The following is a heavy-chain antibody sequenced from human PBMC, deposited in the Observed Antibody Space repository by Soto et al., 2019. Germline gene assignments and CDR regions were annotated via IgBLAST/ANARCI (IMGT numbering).Heavy chain of an antibody. CDR3: ARDSEDIVVVPAAPTHYYYGMDV. CDR1: GYTFTSYD. V-gene: IGHV1-18*04. Sequence: ASVKVSCKASGYTFTSYDISWVRQAPGQGLEWMGWISAYNGNTNYAQKLQGRVTMTTDTSTSTAYMELRSLRSDDTAVYYCARDSEDIVVVPAAPTHYYYGMDVWGQGTTVTVSS. D-gene: IGHD2-2*01. J-gene: IGHJ6*02. CDR2: ISAYNGNT.